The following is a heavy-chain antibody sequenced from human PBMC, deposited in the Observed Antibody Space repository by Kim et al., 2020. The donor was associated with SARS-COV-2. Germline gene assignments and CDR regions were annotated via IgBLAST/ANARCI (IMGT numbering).Heavy chain of an antibody. CDR1: GGSISSTIYC. Sequence: SETLSLTCTVSGGSISSTIYCWAWIRQPPGKGLEWIGVINYSGNTYHNPSLRSRVTISVDTSKKQLSLSLTSVTAADTAVYYCARLAVVTPSDFFDYWG. D-gene: IGHD4-4*01. CDR3: ARLAVVTPSDFFDY. V-gene: IGHV4-39*01. J-gene: IGHJ4*01. CDR2: INYSGNT.